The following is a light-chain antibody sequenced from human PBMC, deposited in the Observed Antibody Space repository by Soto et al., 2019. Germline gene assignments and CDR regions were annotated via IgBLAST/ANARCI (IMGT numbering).Light chain of an antibody. CDR1: SSNIGSNY. V-gene: IGLV1-47*01. CDR3: ATWDDSLNSPL. J-gene: IGLJ2*01. Sequence: QSVLTQPPSASGTPGQRVTISCSGRSSNIGSNYVYWYQQFPGTAPKLLIYKNNERPSGVPDRCSGSKSGTSASLAISGLRSEDEADYYCATWDDSLNSPLFGGGTQLTVL. CDR2: KNN.